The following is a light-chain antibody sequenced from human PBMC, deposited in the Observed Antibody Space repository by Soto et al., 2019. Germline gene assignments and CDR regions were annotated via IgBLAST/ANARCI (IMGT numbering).Light chain of an antibody. CDR2: HAS. V-gene: IGKV1-5*01. CDR3: QQYNSYRM. J-gene: IGKJ1*01. Sequence: DIPMTQSPSTLSASLGDRATLTCRASQSISSWLAWYQQKPGKAPKLLIYHASSLESGVPSRFSGSGSGTEFTLTISSLQPDDFATYYCQQYNSYRMFGQGTKVDI. CDR1: QSISSW.